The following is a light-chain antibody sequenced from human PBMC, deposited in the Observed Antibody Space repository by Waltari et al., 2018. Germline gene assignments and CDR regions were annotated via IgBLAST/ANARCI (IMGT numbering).Light chain of an antibody. CDR2: HAS. V-gene: IGKV3-20*01. J-gene: IGKJ1*01. CDR3: QNHEKLPAT. Sequence: EIVLTQSPGTLSLSPGDRPTFACRASQSVSGFLAWYQQKPGQAPRLLIYHASNRATGIPDRFSGSGSGTDFSLTISRLEPEDFAVYYCQNHEKLPATFGQGTKVEI. CDR1: QSVSGF.